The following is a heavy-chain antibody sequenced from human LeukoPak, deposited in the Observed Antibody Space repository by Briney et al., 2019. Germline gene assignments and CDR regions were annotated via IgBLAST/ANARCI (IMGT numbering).Heavy chain of an antibody. J-gene: IGHJ4*02. D-gene: IGHD6-13*01. CDR1: GLTFPSYE. V-gene: IGHV3-48*03. Sequence: GGSLRLSCAASGLTFPSYEMSWVRQAPGKGLEWVSYISSSGRTIYYADSVKCRFTISRDNARNSLYLQTNSLRAEDTAVYYCATAAAAGWNEDWGQGTLVIVSS. CDR2: ISSSGRTI. CDR3: ATAAAAGWNED.